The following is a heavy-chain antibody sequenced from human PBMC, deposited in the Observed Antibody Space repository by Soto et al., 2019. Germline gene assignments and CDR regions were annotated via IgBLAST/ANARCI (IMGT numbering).Heavy chain of an antibody. D-gene: IGHD2-21*01. CDR3: AKEMIASTLADFFDY. J-gene: IGHJ4*02. CDR2: ISGSGGRT. Sequence: EVQLLESGGGLIQPGGSLRLSCEASGFTFSNYGMTWVRLAPGKGLEWVSTISGSGGRTFYADPVKGRFTISRDNSKNTLYLQMNSLRAEATAVYYCAKEMIASTLADFFDYWGQGTLVTVSS. V-gene: IGHV3-23*01. CDR1: GFTFSNYG.